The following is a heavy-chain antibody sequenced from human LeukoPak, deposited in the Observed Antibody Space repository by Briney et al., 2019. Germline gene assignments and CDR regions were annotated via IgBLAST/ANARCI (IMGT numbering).Heavy chain of an antibody. V-gene: IGHV4-39*07. D-gene: IGHD5-18*01. Sequence: PSETLSLTCTVSGGSISSSSYYWGWIRQPPGKGLEWIGEINHSGSTNYNPSLKSRVTISVDTSKNQFSLKLSSVTAADTAVYYCATGTRRGYSYGYLPGRYGEFDYWGQGTLVTVSS. CDR1: GGSISSSSYY. J-gene: IGHJ4*02. CDR3: ATGTRRGYSYGYLPGRYGEFDY. CDR2: INHSGST.